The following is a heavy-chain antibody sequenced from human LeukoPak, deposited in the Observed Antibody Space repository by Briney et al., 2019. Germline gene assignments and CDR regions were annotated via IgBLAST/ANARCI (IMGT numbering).Heavy chain of an antibody. V-gene: IGHV3-7*05. J-gene: IGHJ4*02. Sequence: GGSLRLSCAASGFXFSGSWISWVRQAPGKGLEWLANIKQDGSEKYYVDSVKGRFTISRDNAKSSLYLQMNSLRVEDTAVYYCARGGAFYYGLWGQGTQVTVSS. CDR1: GFXFSGSW. CDR3: ARGGAFYYGL. D-gene: IGHD3-10*01. CDR2: IKQDGSEK.